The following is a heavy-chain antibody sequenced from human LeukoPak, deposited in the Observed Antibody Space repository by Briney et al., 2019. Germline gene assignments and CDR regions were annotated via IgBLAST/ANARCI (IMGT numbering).Heavy chain of an antibody. J-gene: IGHJ5*02. CDR3: PKGPPLNWFDP. CDR1: GFTFSSYA. CDR2: ISGSGGGT. V-gene: IGHV3-23*01. Sequence: PGGSLRLSCAASGFTFSSYATSWVRQAPGKGLEWVSGISGSGGGTYYADSVKGRFTISRDNSKKTLYLQLNSPRAEDTAVYYGPKGPPLNWFDPWGQGTLVTVSS.